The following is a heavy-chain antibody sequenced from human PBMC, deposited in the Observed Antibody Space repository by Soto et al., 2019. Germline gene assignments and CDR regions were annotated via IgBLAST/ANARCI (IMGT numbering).Heavy chain of an antibody. CDR2: ISPYNGNM. D-gene: IGHD4-17*01. Sequence: GASVKVSCKASGYTFNSYSIAWVRQAPGQGLEWMGWISPYNGNMNHAQKFQARVTLTTDTSTNTAYIEVRSLRSDDTAVYYCARGADPYFTVPFDYWGQGTLVTVSS. V-gene: IGHV1-18*01. CDR1: GYTFNSYS. J-gene: IGHJ4*02. CDR3: ARGADPYFTVPFDY.